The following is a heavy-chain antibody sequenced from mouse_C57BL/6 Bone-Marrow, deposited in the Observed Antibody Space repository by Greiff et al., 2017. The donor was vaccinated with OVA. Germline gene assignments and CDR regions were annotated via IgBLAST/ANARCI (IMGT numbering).Heavy chain of an antibody. J-gene: IGHJ2*01. CDR2: FHPYNDDT. V-gene: IGHV1-47*01. Sequence: VKVVESGAELVKPGASVKMSCKASGYTFTTYPIEWMKQNHGKSLEWIGNFHPYNDDTKYNEKFKGKATLTVEKSSSTVYLELSRLTSDDSAVYYCASWSNYLYYFDYWGQGTTLTVSS. D-gene: IGHD2-5*01. CDR3: ASWSNYLYYFDY. CDR1: GYTFTTYP.